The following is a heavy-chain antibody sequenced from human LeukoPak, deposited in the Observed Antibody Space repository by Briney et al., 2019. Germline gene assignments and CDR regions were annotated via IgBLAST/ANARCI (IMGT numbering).Heavy chain of an antibody. CDR3: AKSSGWYRLYFDY. CDR2: ISGSGGST. Sequence: PGGSLRLSCAASGFTFSSYAMSWVRQAPGKGLEWVSAISGSGGSTYYADSVKGRFTISRDNSRNTLYLQMNSLRAEDTAVYYCAKSSGWYRLYFDYWGQGTLVTVSS. CDR1: GFTFSSYA. J-gene: IGHJ4*02. D-gene: IGHD6-19*01. V-gene: IGHV3-23*01.